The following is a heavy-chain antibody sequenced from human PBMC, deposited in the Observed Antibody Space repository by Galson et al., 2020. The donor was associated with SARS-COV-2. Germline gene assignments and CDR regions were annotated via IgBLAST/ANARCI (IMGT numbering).Heavy chain of an antibody. Sequence: SETLSLTCAVSGDSIISNKWWAWVRQPPGEGLEWIGEIFHSGGTNYNPSLKSRLTISFDKSSNQFSLGLNSVTAADTGVYFCARADYSATSGYIDSWGQGPLVTVSS. CDR2: IFHSGGT. V-gene: IGHV4-4*02. CDR3: ARADYSATSGYIDS. J-gene: IGHJ4*02. D-gene: IGHD3-22*01. CDR1: GDSIISNKW.